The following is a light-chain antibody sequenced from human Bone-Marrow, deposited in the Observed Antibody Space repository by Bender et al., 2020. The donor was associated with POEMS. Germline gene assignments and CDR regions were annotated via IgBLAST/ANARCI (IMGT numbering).Light chain of an antibody. J-gene: IGLJ3*02. CDR1: SSDVGTYNF. CDR3: CSYAGGSRWV. Sequence: QSALTQPASVSGSPGQSITISCTGTSSDVGTYNFVSWYQQHPGKVPKFMIYEGSKRPSGVSNRFSGSKSGNTASLTIIGLQAEDEADYYCCSYAGGSRWVFGAGTKLTVL. V-gene: IGLV2-23*01. CDR2: EGS.